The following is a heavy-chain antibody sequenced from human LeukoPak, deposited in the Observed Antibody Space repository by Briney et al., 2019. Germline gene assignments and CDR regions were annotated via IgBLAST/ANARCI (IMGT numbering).Heavy chain of an antibody. CDR1: GGSISSSSYY. CDR3: ASAIAADAMGYFFVY. Sequence: SETLSLTCTVSGGSISSSSYYWGWIRQPPVKGLEWSGSIYYSGSTYYNPSLKSRVTISVDTSKNQFSLKLSSVTAADTAVYYCASAIAADAMGYFFVYWGQGTLVTVSS. D-gene: IGHD6-13*01. V-gene: IGHV4-39*01. J-gene: IGHJ4*02. CDR2: IYYSGST.